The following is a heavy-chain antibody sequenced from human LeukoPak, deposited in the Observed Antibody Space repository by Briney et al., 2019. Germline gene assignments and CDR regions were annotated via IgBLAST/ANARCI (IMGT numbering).Heavy chain of an antibody. Sequence: SVRVSCKASGGTFSSYAISWVRQAPGQGLEWMGRIIPILGIANYAQKFQGRVTITADKSTSTAYMELSSLRSEDTAAYYCARDRFGYCSDSSCQGGPFDIWGQGTMVTVSS. J-gene: IGHJ3*02. CDR2: IIPILGIA. CDR3: ARDRFGYCSDSSCQGGPFDI. CDR1: GGTFSSYA. V-gene: IGHV1-69*04. D-gene: IGHD2-15*01.